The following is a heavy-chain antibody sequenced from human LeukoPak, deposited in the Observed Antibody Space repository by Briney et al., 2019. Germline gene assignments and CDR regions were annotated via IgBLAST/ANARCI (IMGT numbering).Heavy chain of an antibody. D-gene: IGHD6-19*01. J-gene: IGHJ4*02. CDR3: AKDFSSGLFDY. Sequence: GGSRRLSCAASGFSFSSFAMSWVRQTPGKVLEWVSTISHVGGSTYFADSVKGWFTISRDNSKSTLYLQMNSLRAEDTALYFCAKDFSSGLFDYWGQGTLVAVSS. CDR1: GFSFSSFA. V-gene: IGHV3-23*01. CDR2: ISHVGGST.